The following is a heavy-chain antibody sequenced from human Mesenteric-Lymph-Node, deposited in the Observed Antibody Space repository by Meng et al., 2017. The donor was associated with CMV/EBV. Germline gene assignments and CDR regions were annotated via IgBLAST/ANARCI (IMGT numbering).Heavy chain of an antibody. CDR2: ISSSGSTI. Sequence: GESLMISCAASGFTFSDYYMSWIRQAPGKGLEWVSYISSSGSTIYYADSVKGRFTTSRDNAKNSLYLQMNSLRAEDTAVYYCARDGGRYNWNYGLDYWGQGTLVTVSS. J-gene: IGHJ4*02. CDR1: GFTFSDYY. D-gene: IGHD1-7*01. V-gene: IGHV3-11*04. CDR3: ARDGGRYNWNYGLDY.